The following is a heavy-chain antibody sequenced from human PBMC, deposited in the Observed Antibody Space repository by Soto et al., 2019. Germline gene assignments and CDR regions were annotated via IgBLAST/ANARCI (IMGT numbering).Heavy chain of an antibody. CDR2: IIPILGIA. CDR1: GGTFSSYT. CDR3: ARDAGDCSRDCYYYMDV. Sequence: SVKVSCKASGGTFSSYTISWVRQAPGQGLEWMGRIIPILGIANYAQKFQGRVTITADKSTSTAYMELSSLRSEDTAVYYCARDAGDCSRDCYYYMDVWGKGTTVTVSS. V-gene: IGHV1-69*04. J-gene: IGHJ6*03. D-gene: IGHD2-15*01.